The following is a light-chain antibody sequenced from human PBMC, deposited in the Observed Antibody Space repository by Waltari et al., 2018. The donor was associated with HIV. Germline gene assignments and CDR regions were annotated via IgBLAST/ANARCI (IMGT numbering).Light chain of an antibody. Sequence: VTISCTGTSSDVGGYNYVSWYQQHPGKAPKLMIYEVSKRPSGVPDRFSGSKSGNTASPTVSGLQAEDEADYYCNSYAGSNNVVFGGGTKVTVL. V-gene: IGLV2-8*01. CDR1: SSDVGGYNY. J-gene: IGLJ2*01. CDR2: EVS. CDR3: NSYAGSNNVV.